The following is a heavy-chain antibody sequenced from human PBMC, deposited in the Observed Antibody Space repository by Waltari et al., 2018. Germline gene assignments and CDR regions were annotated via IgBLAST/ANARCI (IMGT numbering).Heavy chain of an antibody. CDR3: ATGVGATTGEGFDY. D-gene: IGHD1-26*01. J-gene: IGHJ4*02. V-gene: IGHV1-69-2*01. CDR2: VDPEDGET. Sequence: EVQLVQSGAEVKKPGATVKLSCKVSGYTFTEHYMNLVQPPPGKGLEWMGLVDPEDGETIYAEKFQGRVTITADTSTDTAYMELSSLRSEDTAVYYCATGVGATTGEGFDYWGQGTLVTVSS. CDR1: GYTFTEHY.